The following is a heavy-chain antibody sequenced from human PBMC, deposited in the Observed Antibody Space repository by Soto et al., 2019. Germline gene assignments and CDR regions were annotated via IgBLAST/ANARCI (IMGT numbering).Heavy chain of an antibody. V-gene: IGHV1-18*01. J-gene: IGHJ6*02. CDR3: ARLKGTAMVKRNYYYGMDV. D-gene: IGHD5-18*01. Sequence: QVPLVQSGAEVKKPGASVKVSCKASGYTFTSYGISWVRQAPGQGLEWMGWISAYNGNTNYAQKLQGRVTMTTDTSTSTAYMELRSLRSDDTAVYYCARLKGTAMVKRNYYYGMDVWGQGTTVTVSS. CDR2: ISAYNGNT. CDR1: GYTFTSYG.